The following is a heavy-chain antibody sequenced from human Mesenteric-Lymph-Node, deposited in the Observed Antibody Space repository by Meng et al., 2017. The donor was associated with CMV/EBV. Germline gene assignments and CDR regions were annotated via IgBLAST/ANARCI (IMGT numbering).Heavy chain of an antibody. CDR2: INPNSGGT. V-gene: IGHV1-2*06. D-gene: IGHD3-10*01. Sequence: SGYTFTAYYMHWVRQAPGQGLEWMGRINPNSGGTTYAQNFQGRVAMTRDTSISTAYMELSSLTSDDTAVYYCARDLGMVRGEPPDYWGQGTLVTVSS. CDR1: GYTFTAYY. CDR3: ARDLGMVRGEPPDY. J-gene: IGHJ4*02.